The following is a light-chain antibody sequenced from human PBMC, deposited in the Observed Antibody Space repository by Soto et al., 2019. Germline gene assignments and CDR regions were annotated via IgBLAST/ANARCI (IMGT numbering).Light chain of an antibody. CDR1: QSVSGY. J-gene: IGKJ3*01. V-gene: IGKV3-11*01. CDR2: DAS. CDR3: QQRSNWPPVFT. Sequence: EIVLTQSPATLSLSPGERATLSCRASQSVSGYLVWYQQKPGQAPRLLIYDASKRATGIPARFSGSGSGTDFTLTISSLEPEDFAVYHRQQRSNWPPVFTFGPGTKVDIK.